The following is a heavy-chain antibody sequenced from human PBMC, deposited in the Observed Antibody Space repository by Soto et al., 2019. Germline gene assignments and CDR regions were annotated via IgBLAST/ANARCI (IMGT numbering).Heavy chain of an antibody. Sequence: GGSLRLSCAASGFTFSGSAMHWVRQASGKGLEWVGRIRSKANSYATAYAASVKGRFTISRDDSKNTAYLQMNSLKTEDTAVYYCAKLRAARDAFDIWGQGTMVTVS. CDR1: GFTFSGSA. D-gene: IGHD6-6*01. CDR3: AKLRAARDAFDI. V-gene: IGHV3-73*01. J-gene: IGHJ3*02. CDR2: IRSKANSYAT.